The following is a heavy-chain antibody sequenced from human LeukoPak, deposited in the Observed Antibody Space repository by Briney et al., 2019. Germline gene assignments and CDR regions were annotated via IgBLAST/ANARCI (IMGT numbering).Heavy chain of an antibody. CDR1: GFSFSTYN. Sequence: GGSLRLSCAASGFSFSTYNMNWVRQAPGKGLEWVSFIYSDNTHYSDSVKGRFTISRDNSKNTLYLQMNSLRAEDTAVYYCARRAGAYSHPYDYWGQGTLVTVSS. D-gene: IGHD4/OR15-4a*01. V-gene: IGHV3-53*01. CDR2: IYSDNT. J-gene: IGHJ4*02. CDR3: ARRAGAYSHPYDY.